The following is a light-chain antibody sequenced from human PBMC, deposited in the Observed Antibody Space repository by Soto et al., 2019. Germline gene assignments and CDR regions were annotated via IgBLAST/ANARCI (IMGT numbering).Light chain of an antibody. CDR2: DVR. CDR3: TSHTTTSPPVL. CDR1: SSDVGAFTF. V-gene: IGLV2-14*03. Sequence: QSVLTQPASVSGSPGQSITISCTGTSSDVGAFTFVSWYQQHPGKAPKLMIYDVRHRPSGVSDRFSGSKSGNTASLTIYGLQAEDEADYYCTSHTTTSPPVLFGGGTKLTVL. J-gene: IGLJ2*01.